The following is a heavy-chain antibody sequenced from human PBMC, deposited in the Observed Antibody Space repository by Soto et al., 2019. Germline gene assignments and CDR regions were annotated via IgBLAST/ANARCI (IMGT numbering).Heavy chain of an antibody. CDR1: GYTFSKYA. V-gene: IGHV1-3*01. J-gene: IGHJ4*02. CDR3: ARDLYSRLDY. D-gene: IGHD5-12*01. Sequence: QVQFVQSGAEVKKPGASVKVSCMASGYTFSKYAIHWVRQAPGQRLEWMGWINAGNGYTKYSQKFQGRVTITRDTSASTAYMEVGSLTSEDTAVYYCARDLYSRLDYWGQGTVVTVSS. CDR2: INAGNGYT.